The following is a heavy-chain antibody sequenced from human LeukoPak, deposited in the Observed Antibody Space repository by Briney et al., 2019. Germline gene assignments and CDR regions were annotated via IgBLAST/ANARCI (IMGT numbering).Heavy chain of an antibody. CDR3: ARDNNWGPDY. CDR2: IKPDTGVT. CDR1: GYTFTGHY. Sequence: ASVKVSCKASGYTFTGHYRHWVRQAPGQGLEWMGWIKPDTGVTYYAQNFQGRFTMTTDTSISTVYMELSSLRSDDTAVYYCARDNNWGPDYWGQGTLVTVSS. D-gene: IGHD7-27*01. J-gene: IGHJ4*02. V-gene: IGHV1-2*02.